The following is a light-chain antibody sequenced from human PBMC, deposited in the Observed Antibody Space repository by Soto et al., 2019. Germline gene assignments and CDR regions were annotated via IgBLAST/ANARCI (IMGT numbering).Light chain of an antibody. J-gene: IGKJ4*01. Sequence: EVILTQFPATLSMSPGESATLSCRASENIRTSLAWYQHRPGQPPRLLIYDAFNSATGIPPRFSGGGSGTDFTLTISGLEPEDFAVYYCQQRASWPPFTFGGGTKVEIK. CDR3: QQRASWPPFT. CDR2: DAF. CDR1: ENIRTS. V-gene: IGKV3-11*01.